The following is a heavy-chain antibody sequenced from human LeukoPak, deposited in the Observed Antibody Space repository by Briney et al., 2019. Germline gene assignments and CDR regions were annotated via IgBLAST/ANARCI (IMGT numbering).Heavy chain of an antibody. CDR3: ARIYSSSSPRGAFDI. V-gene: IGHV3-21*01. J-gene: IGHJ3*02. CDR1: GFTFTTYT. D-gene: IGHD6-6*01. Sequence: AGGSLRLSCAASGFTFTTYTMNWVRQAPGKGLEWVSSISSSSYIYYADSVKGRFTISRDNAKNSLYLQMNSLRAEDTAVYYCARIYSSSSPRGAFDIWGQGTMVTVSS. CDR2: ISSSSYI.